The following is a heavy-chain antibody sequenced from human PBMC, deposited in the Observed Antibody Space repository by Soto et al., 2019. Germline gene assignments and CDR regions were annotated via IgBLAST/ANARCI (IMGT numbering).Heavy chain of an antibody. D-gene: IGHD2-15*01. CDR2: ISGYNGNK. CDR3: ARFQVVTGASWFDP. J-gene: IGHJ5*02. V-gene: IGHV1-18*04. CDR1: GYAFANYG. Sequence: QVQLVQSGGEVKKPGASVKVSCKASGYAFANYGITWVRQAPGQGLAYMGWISGYNGNKNYEQKFQGRVTMTTDTSTSTVYMDLRSLRSDDTAVYYCARFQVVTGASWFDPWGQGTLVTVSS.